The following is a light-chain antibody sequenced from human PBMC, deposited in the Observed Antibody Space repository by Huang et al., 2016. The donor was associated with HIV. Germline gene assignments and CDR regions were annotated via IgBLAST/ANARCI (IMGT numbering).Light chain of an antibody. Sequence: AIQLTQSPSSLSASVGDRVTITCRASRGISSGLAWYQQKPGKAPKLLIFDASRLESGVPSRFSGSGSGTDFTLTISSLQPEDFATYYCQQFNNYLTFGQGTRLEIQ. CDR3: QQFNNYLT. V-gene: IGKV1D-13*01. CDR1: RGISSG. CDR2: DAS. J-gene: IGKJ5*01.